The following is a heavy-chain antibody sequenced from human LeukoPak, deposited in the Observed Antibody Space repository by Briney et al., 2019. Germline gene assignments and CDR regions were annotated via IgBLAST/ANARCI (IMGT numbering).Heavy chain of an antibody. Sequence: SVKVSCKASGGTFSSYAISWVRQAPGQGLEWMGGIIPIFGTANYAQKFQGRVTITADESTSTAYMELSSLRSEDTAVYYCVRPNPPPRDWNDVGWFDPWGQGTLVTVSS. D-gene: IGHD1-1*01. CDR1: GGTFSSYA. CDR2: IIPIFGTA. V-gene: IGHV1-69*01. CDR3: VRPNPPPRDWNDVGWFDP. J-gene: IGHJ5*02.